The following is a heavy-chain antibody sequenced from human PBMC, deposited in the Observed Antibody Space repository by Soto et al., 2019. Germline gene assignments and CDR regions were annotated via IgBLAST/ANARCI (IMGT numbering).Heavy chain of an antibody. V-gene: IGHV3-23*01. J-gene: IGHJ4*02. CDR1: GFTFSSYA. CDR3: AKDSSYCSGGSCYPYYFDY. CDR2: ISGSGGST. D-gene: IGHD2-15*01. Sequence: GGSLRLSCAASGFTFSSYAMSWVRQAPGKGLEWVSAISGSGGSTYYADSVKGRFTISRDNSKNTLYLQMNSLRAEDTAVYYCAKDSSYCSGGSCYPYYFDYWGQGTLVTVSS.